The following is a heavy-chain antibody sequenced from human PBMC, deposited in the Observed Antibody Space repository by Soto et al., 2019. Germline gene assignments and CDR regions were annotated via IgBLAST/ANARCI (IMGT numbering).Heavy chain of an antibody. CDR2: ISGSGGST. CDR1: GFTFSSYA. D-gene: IGHD2-2*01. J-gene: IGHJ4*02. Sequence: GGSLILSCAPPGFTFSSYAMSWVRQAPVKGLEWVSAISGSGGSTYYADSVKGRFTISRDNSKNTLYLQMNSLRAEDTAVYYCAKLPHGIVVVPEDYFDYWGQGTLVTVSS. CDR3: AKLPHGIVVVPEDYFDY. V-gene: IGHV3-23*01.